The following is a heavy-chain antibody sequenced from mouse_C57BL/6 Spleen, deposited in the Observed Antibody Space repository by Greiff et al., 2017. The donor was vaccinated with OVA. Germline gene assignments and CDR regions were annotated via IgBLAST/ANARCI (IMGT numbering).Heavy chain of an antibody. J-gene: IGHJ2*01. V-gene: IGHV14-4*01. CDR1: GFNIKDDY. Sequence: VQLQQSGAELVRPGASVKLSCTASGFNIKDDYMHWVKQRPEQGLEWIGWIDPENGDTEYDSKFQGTATITADTSSNTAYLQLSSLTSVDTAIYYCTTLITTVVEDYFDYWGQGTTLTVSS. CDR2: IDPENGDT. D-gene: IGHD1-1*01. CDR3: TTLITTVVEDYFDY.